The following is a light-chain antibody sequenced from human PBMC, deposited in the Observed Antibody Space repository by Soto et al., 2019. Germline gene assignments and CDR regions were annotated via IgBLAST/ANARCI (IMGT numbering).Light chain of an antibody. Sequence: QSALTQPASVSGSPGQSITISCTGTSNDIGHYDLVSWFQHHPGKAPQVIIYQVTKRPSGVSDRFSGSKSGNTASLTVSGLQAEDEADYYCSSYAGSNNFVFGTGTQLTV. V-gene: IGLV2-23*02. J-gene: IGLJ1*01. CDR3: SSYAGSNNFV. CDR1: SNDIGHYDL. CDR2: QVT.